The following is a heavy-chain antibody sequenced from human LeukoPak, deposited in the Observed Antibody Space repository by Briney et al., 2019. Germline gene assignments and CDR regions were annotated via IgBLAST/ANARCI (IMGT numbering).Heavy chain of an antibody. CDR2: ISAYNGNT. Sequence: GASVKVSCKASGYTFTSYGISWVRQAPGQGLECMGWISAYNGNTNYAQKLQGRVTMTTDTSTSTAYMELRSLRSDDTAVYYCAREEKSYAYDSSGYYFSYYFDYWGQGTLVTVSS. CDR1: GYTFTSYG. J-gene: IGHJ4*02. D-gene: IGHD3-22*01. CDR3: AREEKSYAYDSSGYYFSYYFDY. V-gene: IGHV1-18*01.